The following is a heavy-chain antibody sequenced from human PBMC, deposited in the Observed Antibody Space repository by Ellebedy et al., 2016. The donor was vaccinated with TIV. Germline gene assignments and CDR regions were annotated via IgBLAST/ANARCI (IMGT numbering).Heavy chain of an antibody. CDR2: IYIGGTT. J-gene: IGHJ1*01. V-gene: IGHV3-66*01. D-gene: IGHD3-9*01. Sequence: GESLKISCAASGFTVSSNYMSWVRQAPGKGLECVSVIYIGGTTYYADSVKGRFTISRDNSKHTLYLQMNSLRAEDTAVYYCAREVVIYDNLTGYYSRYCQHWGQGTLVTVSS. CDR1: GFTVSSNY. CDR3: AREVVIYDNLTGYYSRYCQH.